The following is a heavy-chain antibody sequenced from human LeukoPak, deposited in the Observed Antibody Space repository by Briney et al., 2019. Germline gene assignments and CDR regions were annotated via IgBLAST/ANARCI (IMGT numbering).Heavy chain of an antibody. D-gene: IGHD5-18*01. J-gene: IGHJ4*02. CDR1: GFTFTSSA. V-gene: IGHV1-58*01. Sequence: ASVKVSCKASGFTFTSSAVQWVRQARGQRLEWIGWIVVGRGNTNYAQKFQERVTITRDMSTSTAYMELSSLRSEDTAVYYCAAVSGIRGYSYTFDYWGQGTLVTVSS. CDR3: AAVSGIRGYSYTFDY. CDR2: IVVGRGNT.